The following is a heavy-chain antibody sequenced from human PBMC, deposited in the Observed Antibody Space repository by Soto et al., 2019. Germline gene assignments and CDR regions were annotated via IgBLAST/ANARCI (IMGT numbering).Heavy chain of an antibody. Sequence: QVQLQESGPGLVKPAGTLSLTCAVSGGSVNSSNYWSWVRQAPGRGLEWSGEIYHNGATNYNPSLTSRAKLSVDKDKNRFPRILNSVHAADTDIYHWAGPTRDFVKVATFDVWGQGTKGTVSS. CDR3: AGPTRDFVKVATFDV. D-gene: IGHD3-9*01. CDR1: GGSVNSSNY. V-gene: IGHV4-4*02. CDR2: IYHNGAT. J-gene: IGHJ3*01.